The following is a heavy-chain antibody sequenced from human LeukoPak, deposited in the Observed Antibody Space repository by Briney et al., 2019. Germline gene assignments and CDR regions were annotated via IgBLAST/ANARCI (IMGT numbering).Heavy chain of an antibody. V-gene: IGHV3-48*03. J-gene: IGHJ4*02. D-gene: IGHD3-10*01. CDR2: ISSSGSTI. Sequence: GGSLILSCAGSGFTFSSYEMNWVRPAPGKGLEWVSYISSSGSTIYYADSVKGRFTISRDNAKNSLYLQMNSLRAEDTAVYYCARGITMVRGPIEDWGQGTLVTVSS. CDR3: ARGITMVRGPIED. CDR1: GFTFSSYE.